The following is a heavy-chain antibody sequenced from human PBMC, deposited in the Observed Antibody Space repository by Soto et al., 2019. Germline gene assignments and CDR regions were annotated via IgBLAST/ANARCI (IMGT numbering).Heavy chain of an antibody. Sequence: PSETLSLTCTVSGGSISSYYWSWIRQPPGKGLEWIGYIYYSGSTNYNPSLKSRVTISVDTSKNQFSLKLSSVTAADTAVYYCARHRWLRSPIDYWGQGTLVTV. D-gene: IGHD5-12*01. CDR1: GGSISSYY. CDR2: IYYSGST. V-gene: IGHV4-59*08. CDR3: ARHRWLRSPIDY. J-gene: IGHJ4*02.